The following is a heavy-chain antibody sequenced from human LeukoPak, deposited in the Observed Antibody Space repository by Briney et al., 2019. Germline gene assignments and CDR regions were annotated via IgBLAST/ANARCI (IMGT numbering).Heavy chain of an antibody. Sequence: GGSLRLSCAASGFTFSSYWMDWVRQAPGKGLVWVSRIKTDGSSTSYADSVKGRFTVSRDNAKNTLYMQMNSLRAEDTAVYYCARERSSGWSDYWGQGTLVTVSS. CDR1: GFTFSSYW. CDR2: IKTDGSST. J-gene: IGHJ4*02. D-gene: IGHD6-19*01. V-gene: IGHV3-74*01. CDR3: ARERSSGWSDY.